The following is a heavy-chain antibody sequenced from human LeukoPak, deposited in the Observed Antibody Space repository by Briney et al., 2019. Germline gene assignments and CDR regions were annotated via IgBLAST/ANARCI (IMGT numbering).Heavy chain of an antibody. Sequence: GGSLRLSCAASGFTFSTYSMNWVRQAPGKGLEWVSYISSSSSTIYYADSVKGRFTISRDNAKNSLYLQMNSLRAEDTALYYCAGEGRDGYNYEPRPFGYWGQGTLVTVSS. CDR1: GFTFSTYS. J-gene: IGHJ4*02. CDR2: ISSSSSTI. CDR3: AGEGRDGYNYEPRPFGY. D-gene: IGHD5-24*01. V-gene: IGHV3-48*01.